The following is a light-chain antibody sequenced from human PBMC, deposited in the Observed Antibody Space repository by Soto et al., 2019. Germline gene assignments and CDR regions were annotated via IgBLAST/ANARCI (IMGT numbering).Light chain of an antibody. J-gene: IGLJ2*01. Sequence: QSALTQPASVSGSPGQSITISCTGTFSDVGSYNLVSWYQQHPGKAPKLMIYEDTKRPSGVSNRFSGSKSGNTASLTISGLQAEDEADYYCSSYRNGGTLIFGGGTKVTVL. CDR1: FSDVGSYNL. CDR3: SSYRNGGTLI. CDR2: EDT. V-gene: IGLV2-14*02.